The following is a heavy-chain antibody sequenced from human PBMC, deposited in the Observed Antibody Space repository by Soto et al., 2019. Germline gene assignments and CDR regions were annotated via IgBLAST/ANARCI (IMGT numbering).Heavy chain of an antibody. Sequence: QVQLQQWGAGLLKPSETLSLTCAVYGGSFSGYYWSWIRQPPGKGLEWIGEINHSGSTNYNPSLKSRVTISVDTSKNQFSLKLSSVTAADTAVYYCARGCTTGLAYWGQGTLVTVSS. D-gene: IGHD1-1*01. J-gene: IGHJ4*02. CDR1: GGSFSGYY. CDR2: INHSGST. V-gene: IGHV4-34*01. CDR3: ARGCTTGLAY.